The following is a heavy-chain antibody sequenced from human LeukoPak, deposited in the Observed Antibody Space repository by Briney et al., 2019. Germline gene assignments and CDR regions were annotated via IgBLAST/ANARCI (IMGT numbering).Heavy chain of an antibody. CDR3: AKFPSVRGVHNWFDP. V-gene: IGHV3-23*01. CDR2: ISGSGGST. D-gene: IGHD3-10*01. J-gene: IGHJ5*02. CDR1: GFTFDDYG. Sequence: GGSLRLSCAASGFTFDDYGMSWVRQTPGKGLEWVSAISGSGGSTYYADSVKGRFTISRDNSKNTLYLQMNSLRAEDTAVYYCAKFPSVRGVHNWFDPWGQGTLVTVSS.